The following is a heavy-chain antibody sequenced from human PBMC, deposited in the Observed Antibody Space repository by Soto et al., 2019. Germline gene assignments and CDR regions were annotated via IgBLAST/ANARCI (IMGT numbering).Heavy chain of an antibody. CDR2: IYWDDDK. CDR3: AHRFASGWPWDFGYFDY. J-gene: IGHJ4*02. CDR1: GFSLSTSGVG. Sequence: SGPTLVNPTQTLTLTCTFSGFSLSTSGVGVGWIRQPPGKALEWLALIYWDDDKRYSPSLKSRFTITKDTSKNQVVFTMTNMDPVDTATYYCAHRFASGWPWDFGYFDYWGQGTLVTVS. D-gene: IGHD6-19*01. V-gene: IGHV2-5*02.